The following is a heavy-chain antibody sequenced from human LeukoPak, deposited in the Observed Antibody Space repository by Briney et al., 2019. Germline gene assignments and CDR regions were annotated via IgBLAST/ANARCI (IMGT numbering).Heavy chain of an antibody. CDR1: EFSVGSNY. CDR3: AELGITMIGGV. CDR2: ISSSSTTI. Sequence: GGSLRLSCAASEFSVGSNYMTWVRQAPGKGLEWVSYISSSSTTIHYADSVKGRFTISRDNAKNSLYLQMNSLRAEDTAVYYCAELGITMIGGVWGKGTTVTISS. V-gene: IGHV3-48*04. D-gene: IGHD3-10*02. J-gene: IGHJ6*04.